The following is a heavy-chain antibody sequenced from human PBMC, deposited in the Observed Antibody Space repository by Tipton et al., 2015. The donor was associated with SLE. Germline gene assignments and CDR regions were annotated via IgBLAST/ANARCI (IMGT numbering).Heavy chain of an antibody. CDR2: IYYSGST. V-gene: IGHV4-30-4*01. D-gene: IGHD3-3*01. CDR1: GGSISSGDYY. Sequence: TLSLTCTVSGGSISSGDYYWSWIRQPPGKGLEWIGYIYYSGSTYYNPSLKSRVTISVDTSKNQFSLKLSSVTAADTAVYYCARGRTSWSDFDYWGQGTLATVSS. CDR3: ARGRTSWSDFDY. J-gene: IGHJ4*02.